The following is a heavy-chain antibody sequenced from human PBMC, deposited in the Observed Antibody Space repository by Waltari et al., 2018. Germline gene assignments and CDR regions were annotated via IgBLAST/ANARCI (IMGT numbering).Heavy chain of an antibody. V-gene: IGHV4-34*01. CDR3: ARGRRWLQLSD. CDR2: ISHSGGT. J-gene: IGHJ4*02. D-gene: IGHD5-18*01. Sequence: QVQLQQWGAGLLKPSETLSLICAVYGGSFSGYTWMWICQSPGKGLEWIGEISHSGGTNYNPSLKSRINISVDMSKNQFSLKLKSVTAADTAVYYCARGRRWLQLSDWGQGTPVTVSA. CDR1: GGSFSGYT.